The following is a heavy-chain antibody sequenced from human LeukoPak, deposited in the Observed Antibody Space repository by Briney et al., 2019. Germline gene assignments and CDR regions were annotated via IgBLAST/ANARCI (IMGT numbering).Heavy chain of an antibody. Sequence: GGSLRLSCAASGCTVSSNYMSWVRQAPGKGLEWVSVIFGGGSIYYADSVKGRFTISRDNSKNTLYLQMNSLRAEDTAVYYCARGRSPYYFDYWGQGTLVTVSS. J-gene: IGHJ4*02. CDR3: ARGRSPYYFDY. CDR1: GCTVSSNY. V-gene: IGHV3-53*01. CDR2: IFGGGSI.